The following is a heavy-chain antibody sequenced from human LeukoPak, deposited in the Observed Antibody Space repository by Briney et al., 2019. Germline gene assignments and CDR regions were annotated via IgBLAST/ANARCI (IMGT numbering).Heavy chain of an antibody. J-gene: IGHJ3*02. D-gene: IGHD4/OR15-4a*01. CDR3: AKVSLNMVNDAFDI. V-gene: IGHV3-30*18. CDR2: MSYDGRNK. Sequence: GGSLRLSCAASGFIFSSYGMHWVRQAPGKGLEWVAVMSYDGRNKDYADSVKGRFTISRDNSKNTLYLQMNSLRAEDTAMYYCAKVSLNMVNDAFDIWGQGTMVSVSS. CDR1: GFIFSSYG.